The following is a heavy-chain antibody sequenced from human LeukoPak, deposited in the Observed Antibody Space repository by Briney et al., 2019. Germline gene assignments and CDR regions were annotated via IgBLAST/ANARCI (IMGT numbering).Heavy chain of an antibody. CDR1: GFAFSGYN. D-gene: IGHD2-15*01. V-gene: IGHV3-21*01. CDR2: ITASSIYI. CDR3: ARVLRDYYFDF. J-gene: IGHJ4*02. Sequence: PGGSLRLSCAASGFAFSGYNMNWVRQAPGKGLEWISSITASSIYIYHADSVEGRFTVSRDNAKNLLFLQMDSLRAEDTAVYYCARVLRDYYFDFWGQGTLVTVSS.